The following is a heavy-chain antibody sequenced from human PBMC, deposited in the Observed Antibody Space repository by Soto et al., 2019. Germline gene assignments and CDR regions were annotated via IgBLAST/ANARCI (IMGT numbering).Heavy chain of an antibody. CDR2: IIPIFGTA. D-gene: IGHD2-8*01. V-gene: IGHV1-69*01. J-gene: IGHJ5*02. CDR3: ARRGTDKTYCTNGVCAPEDSWFDP. Sequence: QVQLVQSGAEVKKPGSSVKVSCKASGGTFSSYAISWVRQAPGQGLEWMGGIIPIFGTANYAQKFKGRVTITADESTSTAYMELSSLRSEDTAVYYCARRGTDKTYCTNGVCAPEDSWFDPWGQGTLVTVSS. CDR1: GGTFSSYA.